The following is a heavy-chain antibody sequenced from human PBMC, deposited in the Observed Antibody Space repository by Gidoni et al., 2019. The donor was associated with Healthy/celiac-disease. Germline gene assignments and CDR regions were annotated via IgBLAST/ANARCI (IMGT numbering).Heavy chain of an antibody. D-gene: IGHD6-13*01. J-gene: IGHJ4*02. V-gene: IGHV4-39*01. Sequence: RQPPGKGLEWIGSIYYSGSTYYNPSLKSRVTISVDTSKNQFSLKLSSVTAADTAVFYCARQETGSSWPFDYWGQGALVTVSS. CDR2: IYYSGST. CDR3: ARQETGSSWPFDY.